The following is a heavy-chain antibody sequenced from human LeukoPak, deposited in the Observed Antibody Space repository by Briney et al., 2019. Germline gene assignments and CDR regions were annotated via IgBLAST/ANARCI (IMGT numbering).Heavy chain of an antibody. CDR2: ISNGSSTI. CDR3: ATQVGTKRGDGFDI. CDR1: GFTFSDYY. V-gene: IGHV3-11*01. J-gene: IGHJ3*02. D-gene: IGHD1-26*01. Sequence: PGGSLRLSCAASGFTFSDYYMTWIRQAPGKGLEWVSYISNGSSTIYYADSVRGRFTISRDNAKNSLYLQMNSLRAEDTAVYYCATQVGTKRGDGFDIWGQGTMVSVSS.